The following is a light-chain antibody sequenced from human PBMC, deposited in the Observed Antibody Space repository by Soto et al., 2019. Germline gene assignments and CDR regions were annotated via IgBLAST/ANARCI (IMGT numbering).Light chain of an antibody. CDR3: QQYNSYWGT. CDR1: QTVYTW. J-gene: IGKJ1*01. CDR2: EAS. V-gene: IGKV1-5*03. Sequence: DIQMTQSPSTLAASIVDRFTITCLASQTVYTWLAWYQQKPGTAPKLLIYEASTLHSGVPSRFSGSGSGTEFTLTVSSLQPDDFATYYCQQYNSYWGTFGQGTKVDIK.